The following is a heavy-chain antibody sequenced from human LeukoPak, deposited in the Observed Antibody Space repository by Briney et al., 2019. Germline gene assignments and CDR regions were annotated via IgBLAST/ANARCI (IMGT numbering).Heavy chain of an antibody. Sequence: GGSLRLSCAASGFTFTSYAMSWVRQAPGKGLEWVSVISGSGGTTYYADSVKGRFTISRDNSKNTLYLQTNSLRVEDTAVYYCANVGGTGWRFFDYWGQGTLVTVSS. J-gene: IGHJ4*02. V-gene: IGHV3-23*01. CDR1: GFTFTSYA. D-gene: IGHD6-19*01. CDR3: ANVGGTGWRFFDY. CDR2: ISGSGGTT.